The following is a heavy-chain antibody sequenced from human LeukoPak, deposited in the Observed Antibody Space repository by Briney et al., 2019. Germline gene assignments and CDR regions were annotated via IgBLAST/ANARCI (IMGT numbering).Heavy chain of an antibody. V-gene: IGHV1-2*02. J-gene: IGHJ5*02. CDR2: INPNSGGT. CDR1: GYTFTGYY. CDR3: ARGRGYDILTGYYPNWFDP. Sequence: ASVKVSCKASGYTFTGYYMHWVRQAPGQGLEWMGWINPNSGGTNYAQKFQGRVTMTRDTSISTAYMELSSLRSEDTAVYYCARGRGYDILTGYYPNWFDPWGQGTLVTVSS. D-gene: IGHD3-9*01.